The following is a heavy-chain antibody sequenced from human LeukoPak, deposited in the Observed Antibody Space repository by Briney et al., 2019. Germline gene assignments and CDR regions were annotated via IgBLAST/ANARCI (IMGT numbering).Heavy chain of an antibody. Sequence: GGSLRLSCAASGFTFSNAWMNWVRQAPGKGLEWVGRVENRPPSFTTAYGASVKGRFTISRDDSKNSVYLQMNSLTTEDTAVYYCARSTSWSFDYWGQGVLVTVAS. V-gene: IGHV3-72*01. J-gene: IGHJ4*02. CDR2: VENRPPSFTT. CDR3: ARSTSWSFDY. D-gene: IGHD2-2*01. CDR1: GFTFSNAW.